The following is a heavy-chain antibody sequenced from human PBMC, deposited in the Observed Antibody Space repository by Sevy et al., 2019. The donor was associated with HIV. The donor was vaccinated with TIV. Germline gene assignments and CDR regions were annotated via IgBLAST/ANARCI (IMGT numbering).Heavy chain of an antibody. D-gene: IGHD2-8*02. CDR1: RFSFNGYR. Sequence: GGSLRLSCAASRFSFNGYRMHWVRQAPGKGLEWVAFIRYDGSNKYYADSVKGRFTISRDDSKNTLYLQMNSLRAEDTALYYCARGTPAFCTGGVCFNWFDPWGQGTLVTVSS. V-gene: IGHV3-30*02. CDR2: IRYDGSNK. CDR3: ARGTPAFCTGGVCFNWFDP. J-gene: IGHJ5*02.